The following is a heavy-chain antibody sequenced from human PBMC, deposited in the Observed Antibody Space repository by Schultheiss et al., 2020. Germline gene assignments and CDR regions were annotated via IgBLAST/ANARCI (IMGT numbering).Heavy chain of an antibody. D-gene: IGHD3-3*01. J-gene: IGHJ5*02. V-gene: IGHV1-2*04. Sequence: ASVKVSCKASGYTFTGYYMHWVRQAPGQGLEWMGWINPNSGGTNYAQKFQGWVTMTRDTSISTAYMELSRLRSDNTAVYYCARGRSLRFFGGCCIDPWGQGTLVTVSS. CDR2: INPNSGGT. CDR3: ARGRSLRFFGGCCIDP. CDR1: GYTFTGYY.